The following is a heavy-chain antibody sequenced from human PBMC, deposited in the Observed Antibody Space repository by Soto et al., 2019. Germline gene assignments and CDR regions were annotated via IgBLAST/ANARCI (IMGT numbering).Heavy chain of an antibody. J-gene: IGHJ6*02. Sequence: GGSLRLSCSASGFTFSDSWMDWVRQAPGKGPEWVANIKQDGSEKNYVDSVKGRFTISRDNAKNSLYLQMNSLRAEDTAVYYCASLGRHGCGQGTTVTVS. V-gene: IGHV3-7*01. D-gene: IGHD3-16*01. CDR1: GFTFSDSW. CDR2: IKQDGSEK. CDR3: ASLGRHG.